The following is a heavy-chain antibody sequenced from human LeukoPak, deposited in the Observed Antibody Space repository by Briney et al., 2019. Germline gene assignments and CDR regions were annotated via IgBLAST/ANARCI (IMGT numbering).Heavy chain of an antibody. CDR1: GFTFTNYA. Sequence: PGGSLRLSCAASGFTFTNYAMTWVRQAPGKGLEWVSGISEGGGNTYYADSVKGRFTIYRDHSKNTLYLQMNSLRAEDTALYYCAKRETGTTGRFFDYWGQGTLVTVSS. V-gene: IGHV3-23*01. D-gene: IGHD4-17*01. J-gene: IGHJ4*02. CDR3: AKRETGTTGRFFDY. CDR2: ISEGGGNT.